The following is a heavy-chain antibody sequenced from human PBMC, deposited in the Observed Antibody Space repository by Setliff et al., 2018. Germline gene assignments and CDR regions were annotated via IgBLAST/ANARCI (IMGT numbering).Heavy chain of an antibody. CDR3: ARDLGHGGDSDY. J-gene: IGHJ4*02. CDR2: IYASGSI. D-gene: IGHD2-21*02. Sequence: SETLSLTCTVSGGSISGYYWSWIRQPAGEGPEWIGHIYASGSINYNPSLKSRLTISRDTSKNQVSLKLNSVTATDTAVYYCARDLGHGGDSDYWGQGILVTVSS. CDR1: GGSISGYY. V-gene: IGHV4-4*07.